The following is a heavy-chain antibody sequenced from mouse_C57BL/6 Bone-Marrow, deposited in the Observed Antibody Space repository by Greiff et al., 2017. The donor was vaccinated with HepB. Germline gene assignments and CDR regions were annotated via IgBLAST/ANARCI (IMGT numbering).Heavy chain of an antibody. CDR3: ARLGGYYHY. D-gene: IGHD2-3*01. CDR2: ISSGGSYT. Sequence: DVHLVESGGDLVKPGGSLKLSCAASGFTFSSYGMSWVRQTPDKRLEWVATISSGGSYTYYPDSVKGRFTISRDNAKNTLYLQMSSLKSEDTAMYYCARLGGYYHYWGQGTTLTVSS. V-gene: IGHV5-6*01. CDR1: GFTFSSYG. J-gene: IGHJ2*01.